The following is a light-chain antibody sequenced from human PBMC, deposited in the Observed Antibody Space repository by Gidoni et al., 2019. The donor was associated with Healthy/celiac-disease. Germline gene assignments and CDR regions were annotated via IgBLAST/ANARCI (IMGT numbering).Light chain of an antibody. V-gene: IGKV1-5*03. Sequence: DIQMTQSPSTLSASVGDRVTITCRASQSISSWLAWYQQKPGKAPKLLIYKASSLESGVPSRVSGSGSGTEFTLTISSLQPDYFATYYCQQYNSYSALTFGGGTKVEIK. CDR3: QQYNSYSALT. CDR1: QSISSW. J-gene: IGKJ4*01. CDR2: KAS.